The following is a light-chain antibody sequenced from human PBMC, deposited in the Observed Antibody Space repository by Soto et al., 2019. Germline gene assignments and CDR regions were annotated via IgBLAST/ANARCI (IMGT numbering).Light chain of an antibody. CDR1: QSVSSD. J-gene: IGKJ4*01. Sequence: EIVMTQSPATLSVSPGERATLSCRASQSVSSDLAWYQQKPGQAPRVLIYGASTRATGIPARFSGSGSGTESALTISNLQSDDFAVYFGQQYNKWPPLTFGGGTKVEIK. CDR2: GAS. V-gene: IGKV3-15*01. CDR3: QQYNKWPPLT.